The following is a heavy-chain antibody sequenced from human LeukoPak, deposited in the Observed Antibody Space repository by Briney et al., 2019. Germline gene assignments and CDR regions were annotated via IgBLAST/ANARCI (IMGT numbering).Heavy chain of an antibody. Sequence: ASVKVSCKASGYTFTSYAMNWVRQAPGQGLEWMGWINTNTGNPTYAQGFTGRFVFSLDTSVSTAYLQISSLKAEDTAVYYCARDLVYSGSFPYYYYYGMDVWGQGTTVTVSS. CDR2: INTNTGNP. CDR1: GYTFTSYA. D-gene: IGHD1-26*01. J-gene: IGHJ6*02. V-gene: IGHV7-4-1*02. CDR3: ARDLVYSGSFPYYYYYGMDV.